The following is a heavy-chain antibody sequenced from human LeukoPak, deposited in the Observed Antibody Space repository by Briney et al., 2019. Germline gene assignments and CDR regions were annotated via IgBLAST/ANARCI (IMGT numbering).Heavy chain of an antibody. J-gene: IGHJ4*02. D-gene: IGHD2-2*01. V-gene: IGHV4-39*01. Sequence: SETLSLTCTVSGGSISSSSYYWGWIRQPPGKGLEWIGSIYYSGSTYYNPSLKSRVTISVDTSKNQFSLKLSSVTAADTAVYYCASYIVVVPAATEPEYYFDYWGQGTLVTVSS. CDR1: GGSISSSSYY. CDR2: IYYSGST. CDR3: ASYIVVVPAATEPEYYFDY.